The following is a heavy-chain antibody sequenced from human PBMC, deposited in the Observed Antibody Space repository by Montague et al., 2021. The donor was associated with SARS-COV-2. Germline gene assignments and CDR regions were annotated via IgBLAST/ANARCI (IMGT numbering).Heavy chain of an antibody. V-gene: IGHV1-8*01. J-gene: IGHJ5*02. CDR1: GYTFTSYD. CDR2: MNPNSGNT. CDR3: ARQYDFWSGFWFDP. D-gene: IGHD3-3*01. Sequence: SVKVSCKASGYTFTSYDINWVRQATGQGLEWMGWMNPNSGNTGYAQKFQGRVTMTRNTSISTACMELSSLRSEDTAVYYCARQYDFWSGFWFDPWGQGTLVTVSS.